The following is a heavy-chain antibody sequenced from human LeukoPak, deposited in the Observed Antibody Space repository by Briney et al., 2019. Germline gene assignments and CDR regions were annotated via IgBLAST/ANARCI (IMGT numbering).Heavy chain of an antibody. V-gene: IGHV4-34*01. D-gene: IGHD3-10*01. J-gene: IGHJ5*02. Sequence: SETLSLTCAVYGGSFSGYYWSWIRQPPGKGLEWIGEINHSGSTNYNPSLKSRVTISVDTSKNQFSLKLSSVTAADTAVYYCARVGVLWFGELLGFDPWGQGTLVTDSS. CDR3: ARVGVLWFGELLGFDP. CDR1: GGSFSGYY. CDR2: INHSGST.